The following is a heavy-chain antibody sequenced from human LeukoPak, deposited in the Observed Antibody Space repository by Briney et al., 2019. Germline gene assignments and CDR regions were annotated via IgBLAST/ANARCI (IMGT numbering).Heavy chain of an antibody. Sequence: PSGTLSLTCTVSGGSISSSSYYWGWIRQPPGKGLEWIGTMYYSGSTYYNPSLKSRVTISVDTSKSQFSLRLSSVTAADTAVYYCAGQYYDFWSGAGDAWGKGTTVTVSS. CDR2: MYYSGST. CDR1: GGSISSSSYY. D-gene: IGHD3-3*01. J-gene: IGHJ6*04. CDR3: AGQYYDFWSGAGDA. V-gene: IGHV4-39*01.